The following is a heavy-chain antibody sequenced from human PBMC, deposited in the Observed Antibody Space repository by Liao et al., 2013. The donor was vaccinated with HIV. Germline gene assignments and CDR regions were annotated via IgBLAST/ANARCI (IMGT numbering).Heavy chain of an antibody. CDR1: GGPFSGYY. V-gene: IGHV4-34*01. Sequence: QVQLQQWGAGLLKPSETLSLTCAVYGGPFSGYYWSWIRQSPGKGLEWIGEINHSGSTYYNPSLKSRVVISVDTSKRQFSLRLTSVTAADTAVYYCARDLAGMDDSWGQGTLVTVSS. J-gene: IGHJ4*02. CDR3: ARDLAGMDDS. D-gene: IGHD3-22*01. CDR2: INHSGST.